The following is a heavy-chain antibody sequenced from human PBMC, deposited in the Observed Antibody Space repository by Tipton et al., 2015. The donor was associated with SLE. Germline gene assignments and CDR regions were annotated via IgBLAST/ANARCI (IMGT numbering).Heavy chain of an antibody. J-gene: IGHJ4*02. CDR2: IYYGGGT. D-gene: IGHD7-27*01. CDR3: ARDPNGGYGSFDY. V-gene: IGHV4-31*03. Sequence: TLSLTCTVSGDYISNGDDYWSWIRQPPGKGLEWIGNIYYGGGTYYNPSLESRVTISLDTSKNQFSLKLSSVTAADTAVYYCARDPNGGYGSFDYWGLGALVTVSS. CDR1: GDYISNGDDY.